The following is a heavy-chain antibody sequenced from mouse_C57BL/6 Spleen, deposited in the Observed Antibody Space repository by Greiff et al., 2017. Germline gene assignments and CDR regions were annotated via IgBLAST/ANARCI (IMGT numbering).Heavy chain of an antibody. J-gene: IGHJ4*01. CDR3: TFMVTTRAMDY. CDR1: GFTFSNYW. V-gene: IGHV6-3*01. Sequence: EVKLMESGGGLVQPGGSMKLSCVASGFTFSNYWMNWVRQSPEKGLEWVAQIRLKSDNYATHYAESVKGRFTISRDDSKSSVYLQMNNLRAEDTGIYYCTFMVTTRAMDYWGQGTSVTVSS. CDR2: IRLKSDNYAT. D-gene: IGHD2-2*01.